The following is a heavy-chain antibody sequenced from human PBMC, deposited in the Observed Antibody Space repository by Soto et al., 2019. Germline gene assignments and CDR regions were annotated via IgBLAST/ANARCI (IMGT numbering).Heavy chain of an antibody. J-gene: IGHJ4*02. CDR3: ARDAIYSSGWYLFDY. CDR1: GGSISSSNW. CDR2: IYHSGST. D-gene: IGHD6-19*01. V-gene: IGHV4-4*02. Sequence: SETLSLTCAVSGGSISSSNWCSWVRQPPGKGLEWIGEIYHSGSTNYNPSLKSRVTISVDKSKNQFSLKLSSVTAADTAVYYCARDAIYSSGWYLFDYWGQGTLVTVSS.